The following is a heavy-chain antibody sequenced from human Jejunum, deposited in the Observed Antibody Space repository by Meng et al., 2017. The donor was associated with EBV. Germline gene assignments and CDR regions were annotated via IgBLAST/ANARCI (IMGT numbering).Heavy chain of an antibody. D-gene: IGHD3-22*01. J-gene: IGHJ4*02. CDR3: AGNGYYALEY. V-gene: IGHV4-4*02. CDR2: IYHGGGT. CDR1: GGSISDNDW. Sequence: QVPLQEAGPRLEKPSGTLALTCVVSGGSISDNDWWSWVRQPPGKGLEWLGEIYHGGGTNYNPSLESRVTISVDKSKNQFSLKLNSVTVADTAVYYCAGNGYYALEYWGPGILVTVFS.